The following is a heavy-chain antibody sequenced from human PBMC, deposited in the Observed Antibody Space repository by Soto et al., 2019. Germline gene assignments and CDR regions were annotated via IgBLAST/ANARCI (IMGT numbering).Heavy chain of an antibody. CDR2: ISWNSGSI. V-gene: IGHV3-9*01. CDR1: GFTFRDYA. CDR3: AKDSYDFGDS. Sequence: EVQLVESGGGLVQPGRSLRLSCAAPGFTFRDYAMHWVRQAPGKGLEWVSGISWNSGSIGYADSVKGRFTISRDNAKNSLYLQMNSLRAEDTALYYCAKDSYDFGDSWGQGTLVTVSS. D-gene: IGHD4-17*01. J-gene: IGHJ4*02.